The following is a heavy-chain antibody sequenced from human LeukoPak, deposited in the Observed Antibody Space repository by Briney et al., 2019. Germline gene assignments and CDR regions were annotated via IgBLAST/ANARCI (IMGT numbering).Heavy chain of an antibody. CDR2: ISGSGGST. CDR3: AKDALYSSGWHLHYFDY. CDR1: GFTFSSYA. D-gene: IGHD6-19*01. Sequence: PGGSLRLSCAASGFTFSSYAMSWVRQAPGKGLEWVSAISGSGGSTYYADSVKGRFTISRDNSKNTLYLQMNSLRAEDTAVYYCAKDALYSSGWHLHYFDYWGQGTLVTVSS. V-gene: IGHV3-23*01. J-gene: IGHJ4*02.